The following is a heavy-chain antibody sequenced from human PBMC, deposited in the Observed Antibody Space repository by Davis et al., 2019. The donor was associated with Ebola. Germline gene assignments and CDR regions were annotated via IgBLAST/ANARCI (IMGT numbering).Heavy chain of an antibody. V-gene: IGHV4-39*07. CDR1: GGSISSSSYY. CDR3: ARGYVPRGAVAGF. CDR2: INHSGST. J-gene: IGHJ4*02. D-gene: IGHD6-19*01. Sequence: MPSETLSLTCTVSGGSISSSSYYWTWIRQAPGKGLEWLGEINHSGSTYYNPSIKSRVTVSVDASKSQFSLSLNSMTAADTAIYYCARGYVPRGAVAGFWGQGTLVTVSS.